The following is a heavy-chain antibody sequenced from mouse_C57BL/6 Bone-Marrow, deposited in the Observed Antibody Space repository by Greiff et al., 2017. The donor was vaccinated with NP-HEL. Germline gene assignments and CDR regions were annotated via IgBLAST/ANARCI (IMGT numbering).Heavy chain of an antibody. CDR2: IDPSDSYT. CDR3: ARSTTTVVAKRYFDV. V-gene: IGHV1-69*01. D-gene: IGHD1-1*01. Sequence: QVQLQQPGAELVMPGASVKLSCKASGYTFTSYWMHWVKQRPGQGLAWIGEIDPSDSYTNYNQKFKGKSTLTVDKSSSTAYMQLSSLTSEDSAVYYCARSTTTVVAKRYFDVWGTGTTVTVSS. J-gene: IGHJ1*03. CDR1: GYTFTSYW.